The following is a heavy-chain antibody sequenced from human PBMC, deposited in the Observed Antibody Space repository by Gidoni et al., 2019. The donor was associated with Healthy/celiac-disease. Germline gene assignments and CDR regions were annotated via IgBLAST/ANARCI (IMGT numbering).Heavy chain of an antibody. J-gene: IGHJ4*02. D-gene: IGHD4-17*01. V-gene: IGHV3-30-3*01. Sequence: QVQLVASGGGVVQPGRSLRLSCAASGFTFSSYAMHWVRQAPGKGLEWVAVISYDGSNKYYADSVKGRFTISRDNSKNTLYLQMNSLRAEDTAVYYCALGEGLYGDLQNFDYWGQGTLVTVSS. CDR1: GFTFSSYA. CDR3: ALGEGLYGDLQNFDY. CDR2: ISYDGSNK.